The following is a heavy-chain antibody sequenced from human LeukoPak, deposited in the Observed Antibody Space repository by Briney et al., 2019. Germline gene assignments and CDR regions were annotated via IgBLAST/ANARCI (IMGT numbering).Heavy chain of an antibody. CDR2: IRQDGSEK. J-gene: IGHJ4*01. V-gene: IGHV3-7*01. CDR1: GYTFTDYW. Sequence: GGSLRLSCEVSGYTFTDYWMNWVRQAPGKGPEWVASIRQDGSEKTYVDSVKGRFTISRDNAKNSLSLQLNGLRAEDTAVYYCARDGTAAGLYFDLWGQGTLVTVSS. CDR3: ARDGTAAGLYFDL. D-gene: IGHD6-13*01.